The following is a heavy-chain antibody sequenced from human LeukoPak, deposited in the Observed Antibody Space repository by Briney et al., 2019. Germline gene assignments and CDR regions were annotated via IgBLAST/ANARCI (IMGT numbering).Heavy chain of an antibody. D-gene: IGHD3-22*01. J-gene: IGHJ4*02. CDR3: ARAPDSSGYYYYFDY. Sequence: GGSLRLSCAASGFTFSSYAMSWVRQAPGKGLEWVSAISGSGGSTYYADSVKGRFTISRDNSKNTLYLQMNSLRPEDTAVYYCARAPDSSGYYYYFDYWGQGALVTVSS. CDR1: GFTFSSYA. CDR2: ISGSGGST. V-gene: IGHV3-23*01.